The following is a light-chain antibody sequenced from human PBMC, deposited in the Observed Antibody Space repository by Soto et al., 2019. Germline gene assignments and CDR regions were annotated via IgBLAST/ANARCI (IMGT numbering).Light chain of an antibody. CDR1: SSNIGGNS. Sequence: QSVLTQPPSVSAAPGQKVTISCSGSSSNIGGNSVSWYQQLPGTAPKLLIYGDNKRPPGIPDRFSGSKSGTSATLGITGFQTGDEADYYCGSWDSSLSAYVFGTGTKVTVL. CDR2: GDN. J-gene: IGLJ1*01. CDR3: GSWDSSLSAYV. V-gene: IGLV1-51*01.